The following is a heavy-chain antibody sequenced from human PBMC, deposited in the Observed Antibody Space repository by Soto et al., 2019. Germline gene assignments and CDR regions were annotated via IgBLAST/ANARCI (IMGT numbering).Heavy chain of an antibody. J-gene: IGHJ3*02. D-gene: IGHD2-8*02. V-gene: IGHV3-23*01. CDR2: ILVSGST. CDR3: AKATATGGGAFDI. CDR1: GFTCSSYD. Sequence: PGGSLRLSCVASGFTCSSYDMSWVRQAPGKGLEWVSTILVSGSTHYPDSVKGRFTISRGNSKNTVFLQMNSLTAGDTAVYYCAKATATGGGAFDICGQGTMVTVSS.